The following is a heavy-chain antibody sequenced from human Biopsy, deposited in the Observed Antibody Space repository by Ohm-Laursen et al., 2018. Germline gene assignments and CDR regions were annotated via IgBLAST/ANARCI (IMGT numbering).Heavy chain of an antibody. CDR1: GYTFTGYY. D-gene: IGHD3-22*01. J-gene: IGHJ5*02. CDR3: TRGGYYYDSLAYYYWFDP. CDR2: INAKTGDT. Sequence: SSVKVSCKASGYTFTGYYVHWVRQAPGQGLEWMGWINAKTGDTNYAQKFQGRVTMTRDTSISTAYVDLSSLRSDDTAVYYCTRGGYYYDSLAYYYWFDPWGQGTLVTVSS. V-gene: IGHV1-2*02.